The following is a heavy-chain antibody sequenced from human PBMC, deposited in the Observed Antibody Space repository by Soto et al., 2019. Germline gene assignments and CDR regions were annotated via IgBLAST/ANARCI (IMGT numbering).Heavy chain of an antibody. CDR2: LYYSGST. CDR3: VRLRTTDPIAALTDYYMDV. V-gene: IGHV4-39*01. D-gene: IGHD6-6*01. Sequence: PSETLSLTCTVSGGSISSSSYYWGWIRQSPGKGLEWIGSLYYSGSTYYNPSLKSRVTISVDTSKNQFSLKLTSVTAADTAVYYCVRLRTTDPIAALTDYYMDVWGKGTTVTVSS. J-gene: IGHJ6*03. CDR1: GGSISSSSYY.